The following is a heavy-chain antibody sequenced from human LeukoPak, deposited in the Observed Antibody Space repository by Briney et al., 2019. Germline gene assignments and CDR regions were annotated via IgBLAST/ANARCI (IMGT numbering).Heavy chain of an antibody. Sequence: PGGSLRLSCAASGFTFSSYSMNWVRQAPGKGLEWVSSISSRSSYIYYADSVKGRFTISRDNAKNSLYLQMNSLRAEDTAVYYCAGVRATYYDFWSGYYEDYFDYWGQGTLVTVSS. CDR2: ISSRSSYI. J-gene: IGHJ4*02. CDR3: AGVRATYYDFWSGYYEDYFDY. V-gene: IGHV3-21*01. D-gene: IGHD3-3*01. CDR1: GFTFSSYS.